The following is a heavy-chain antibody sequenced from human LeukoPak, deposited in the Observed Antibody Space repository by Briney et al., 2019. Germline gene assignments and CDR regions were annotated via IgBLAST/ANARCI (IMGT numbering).Heavy chain of an antibody. CDR3: ARPLPGYSSGWYPFDY. D-gene: IGHD6-19*01. CDR2: IYYSGST. J-gene: IGHJ4*02. CDR1: GGSISSSSYY. V-gene: IGHV4-39*01. Sequence: SETLSLTCTVSGGSISSSSYYWGWIRQPPGKGLEWIGSIYYSGSTYYNPSPKSRVTISVDTSKNQFSLKLSSVTAADTAVYYCARPLPGYSSGWYPFDYWGQGTLVTVSS.